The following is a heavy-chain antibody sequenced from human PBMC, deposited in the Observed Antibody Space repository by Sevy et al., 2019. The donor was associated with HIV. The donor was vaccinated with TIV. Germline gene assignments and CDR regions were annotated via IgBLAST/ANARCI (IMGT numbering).Heavy chain of an antibody. D-gene: IGHD2-2*01. V-gene: IGHV3-23*01. CDR3: AKDRRIAVVPAAIGFFNP. CDR1: GFTFSSYA. J-gene: IGHJ5*02. CDR2: ISGSGGST. Sequence: GGSLRLSCAASGFTFSSYAMSWVRQAPGKGLEWVSAISGSGGSTYYADSVKGRFTISRDNSKNTLCLQMNSLRAEDTAVYYCAKDRRIAVVPAAIGFFNPWGQGTLVTVSS.